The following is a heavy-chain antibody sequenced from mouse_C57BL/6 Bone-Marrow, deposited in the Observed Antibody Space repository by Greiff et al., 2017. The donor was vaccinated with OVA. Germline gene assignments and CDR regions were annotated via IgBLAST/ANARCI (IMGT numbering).Heavy chain of an antibody. CDR2: IYPRSGNT. J-gene: IGHJ4*01. CDR3: ARRGYGSVYYAMDY. Sequence: VMLVESGAELARPGASVKLSCKASGYTFTSYGISWVKQRTGQGLEWIGEIYPRSGNTYYNEKFKGKATLTADKSSSTAYMELRSLTSEDSAVYFCARRGYGSVYYAMDYWGQGTSVTVSS. D-gene: IGHD1-1*01. V-gene: IGHV1-81*01. CDR1: GYTFTSYG.